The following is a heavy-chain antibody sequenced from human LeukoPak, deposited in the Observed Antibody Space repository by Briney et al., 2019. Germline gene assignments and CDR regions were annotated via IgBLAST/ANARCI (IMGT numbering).Heavy chain of an antibody. CDR2: IGIRDSTV. J-gene: IGHJ4*02. V-gene: IGHV3-48*03. D-gene: IGHD1-14*01. CDR1: GFTFSSYE. Sequence: PGGSLRLSCAASGFTFSSYELNWVRQAPGKGLEWVSYIGIRDSTVYNADSVKGRFIISRDNGKNVLYLQMNSLRAEDTAVYYCARGSRYQTYFFDSWGQGTLVTVSS. CDR3: ARGSRYQTYFFDS.